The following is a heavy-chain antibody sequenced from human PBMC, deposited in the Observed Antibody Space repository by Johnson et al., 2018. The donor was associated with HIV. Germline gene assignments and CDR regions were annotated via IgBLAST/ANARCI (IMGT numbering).Heavy chain of an antibody. J-gene: IGHJ3*02. V-gene: IGHV3-11*04. CDR1: GLTFSDYD. Sequence: QVQLVESGGGLVKPGGSLRLSCAASGLTFSDYDMSWIRQAPGKGLEWVSYISSSGSTIYYADSVQGRFTISRDNSKNTLSLQMNSPRVDDTAIYYCARVRAGRENAFDIWGQGTMVTVSS. D-gene: IGHD1-26*01. CDR3: ARVRAGRENAFDI. CDR2: ISSSGSTI.